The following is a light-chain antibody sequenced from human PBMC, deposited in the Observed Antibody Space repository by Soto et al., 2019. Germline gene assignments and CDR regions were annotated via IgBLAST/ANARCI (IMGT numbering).Light chain of an antibody. V-gene: IGKV1-39*01. CDR1: QSISNY. CDR3: QQSYNTPMYT. Sequence: DIQMTQSPSSLSASVGDRVTITCRASQSISNYLNWYQQEPGKAPKLLIYAASSLQSGVPSRFXGSGSGTDFTLTISSLQPEDFATYYCQQSYNTPMYTFGQGTKLEIK. CDR2: AAS. J-gene: IGKJ2*01.